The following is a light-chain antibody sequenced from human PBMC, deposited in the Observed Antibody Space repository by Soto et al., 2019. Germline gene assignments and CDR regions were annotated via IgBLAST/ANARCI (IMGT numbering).Light chain of an antibody. CDR1: SSNIGAGYD. CDR2: GHT. J-gene: IGLJ2*01. Sequence: QSVLTQPPSVSGAPGQRVTISCTGSSSNIGAGYDVHWYQQLPGTAPKLLINGHTNGPSGVPERFSGSKSGTSASLAITGLQAEDEADYYCASFTLYNSLIFGGGTKLTVL. CDR3: ASFTLYNSLI. V-gene: IGLV1-40*01.